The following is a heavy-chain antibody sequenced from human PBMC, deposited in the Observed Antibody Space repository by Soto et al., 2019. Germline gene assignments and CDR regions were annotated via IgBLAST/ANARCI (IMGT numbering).Heavy chain of an antibody. CDR3: ARGVAAAGTDWFDP. CDR2: VSSTGSS. Sequence: SETLSLTCTVSGDSISNYYWSWIRRSAEKRLEWIGRVSSTGSSYYNPSLKSRVTISVDTSKNQVSLNLTSLTAADTAVYYCARGVAAAGTDWFDPWGQGTLVTVSS. CDR1: GDSISNYY. V-gene: IGHV4-4*07. D-gene: IGHD6-13*01. J-gene: IGHJ5*02.